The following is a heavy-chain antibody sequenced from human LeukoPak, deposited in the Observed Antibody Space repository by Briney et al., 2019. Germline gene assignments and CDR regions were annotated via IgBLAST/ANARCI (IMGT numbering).Heavy chain of an antibody. CDR3: ASAPNKSDGGNSGSAWFDP. CDR2: MNPNSGNT. J-gene: IGHJ5*02. V-gene: IGHV1-8*01. Sequence: GASVKVSCKASGYTFTTYDINWVRQATGQGLEWMGWMNPNSGNTGYAQKFQGRVTMTRNTSISTAYMELSSLRSEDTAVYYCASAPNKSDGGNSGSAWFDPWGQGTLVTVSS. CDR1: GYTFTTYD. D-gene: IGHD4-23*01.